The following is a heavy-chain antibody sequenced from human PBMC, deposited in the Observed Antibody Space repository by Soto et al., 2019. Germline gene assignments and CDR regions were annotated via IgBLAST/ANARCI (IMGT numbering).Heavy chain of an antibody. D-gene: IGHD2-2*02. J-gene: IGHJ4*02. V-gene: IGHV3-23*01. CDR2: ISGSGSGT. CDR1: GVTFSSYA. CDR3: AKHGASTCYSGSDC. Sequence: DVQLLESGGGLVQPGGSLRLTCAASGVTFSSYAMSWVRQAPGKGLELVSVISGSGSGTYYAGSGKGRFTTARDISNNTLYLQTSSLRAEDTAVYYCAKHGASTCYSGSDCWSQGTLVTVST.